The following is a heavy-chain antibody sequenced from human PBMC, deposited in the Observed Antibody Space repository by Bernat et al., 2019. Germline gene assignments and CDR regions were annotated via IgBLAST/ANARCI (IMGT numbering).Heavy chain of an antibody. CDR3: ARGGTNYGDYFRY. J-gene: IGHJ4*02. CDR1: GFTFSSYW. Sequence: EVQLVESGGGLVQPGGSLRLSCAASGFTFSSYWMHWVRQAPGKGLVWVSRIHSDGSSKSYEDSVKGRFTISRDNAKNTLYLQMNSLRAADTAVYYCARGGTNYGDYFRYWGQGTLVTVSS. D-gene: IGHD4-17*01. CDR2: IHSDGSSK. V-gene: IGHV3-74*01.